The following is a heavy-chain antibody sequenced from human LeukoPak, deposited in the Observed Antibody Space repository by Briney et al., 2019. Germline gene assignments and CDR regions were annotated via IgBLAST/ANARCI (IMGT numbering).Heavy chain of an antibody. CDR1: GFTFSSYW. V-gene: IGHV3-74*01. D-gene: IGHD3-10*01. CDR2: IKSDGST. CDR3: ARAVTYFYGSVTYDWFDP. Sequence: GGSLRLSCAVSGFTFSSYWVHWVRQTPGKGLVWVSRIKSDGSTIYADSVKGRFTISRDNARNTLYLQMNSLRVEDTAMYYCARAVTYFYGSVTYDWFDPWGQGTLVTVSS. J-gene: IGHJ5*02.